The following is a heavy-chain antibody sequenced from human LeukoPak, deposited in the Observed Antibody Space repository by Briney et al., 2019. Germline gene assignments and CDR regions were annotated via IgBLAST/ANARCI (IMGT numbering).Heavy chain of an antibody. V-gene: IGHV1-2*02. Sequence: ASVKVSCKASGYTFTGYYMHWVRQAPGQGLEWMGWINPNGGVTSYAQKFQGRVTMTRDTSISTVYMELSRLRSDDTAVYYCARDLSAVTGTGDYWGQGTLVTVSS. CDR2: INPNGGVT. J-gene: IGHJ4*02. CDR1: GYTFTGYY. CDR3: ARDLSAVTGTGDY. D-gene: IGHD6-19*01.